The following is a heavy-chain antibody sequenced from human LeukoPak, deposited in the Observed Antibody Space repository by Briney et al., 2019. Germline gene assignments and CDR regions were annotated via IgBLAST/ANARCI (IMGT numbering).Heavy chain of an antibody. CDR3: AKDRALIVVVTATFDY. V-gene: IGHV3-23*01. CDR2: ISGSGGST. CDR1: GFTFSSYA. D-gene: IGHD2-21*02. Sequence: GGSLRLSCAASGFTFSSYAMSWVRQAPGKGLEWVSAISGSGGSTYYAGSVKGRFTISRDNSKNTLYLQMNSLRAEDTAVYYCAKDRALIVVVTATFDYWGQGTLVTVSS. J-gene: IGHJ4*02.